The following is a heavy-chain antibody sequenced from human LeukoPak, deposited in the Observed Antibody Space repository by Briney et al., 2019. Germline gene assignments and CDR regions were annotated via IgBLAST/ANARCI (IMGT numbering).Heavy chain of an antibody. CDR2: ISGSGGST. J-gene: IGHJ4*02. D-gene: IGHD6-13*01. Sequence: AGGSLRLSCAAPGFTFSSYAMSWVRQAPGKGLEWVSAISGSGGSTYYADSVKGRFTISRDNSKNTLYLQMNSLRAEDTAVYYCARDWYSSSWPPDYWGQGTLVTVSS. CDR3: ARDWYSSSWPPDY. V-gene: IGHV3-23*01. CDR1: GFTFSSYA.